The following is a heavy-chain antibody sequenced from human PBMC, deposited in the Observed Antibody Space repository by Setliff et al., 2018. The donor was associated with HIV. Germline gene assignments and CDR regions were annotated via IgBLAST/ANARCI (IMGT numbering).Heavy chain of an antibody. V-gene: IGHV1-18*01. CDR1: GGTFSSYA. CDR2: ISVYNGDT. CDR3: AREPSGRYSKDNWFDP. Sequence: ASVKVSCKASGGTFSSYAISWVRQAPGQGLEWMGWISVYNGDTKYAQKLQDRVTMTIDTATRTAYMEVRSLRSDDTAVYYCAREPSGRYSKDNWFDPWGQGTLVTVSS. J-gene: IGHJ5*02. D-gene: IGHD6-19*01.